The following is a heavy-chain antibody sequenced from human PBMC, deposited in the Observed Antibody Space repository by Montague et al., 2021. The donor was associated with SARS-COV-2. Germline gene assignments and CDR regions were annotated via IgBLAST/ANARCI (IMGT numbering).Heavy chain of an antibody. CDR2: IYCSGST. V-gene: IGHV4-59*01. CDR1: GGSISSYY. J-gene: IGHJ3*02. Sequence: SETLSLTCTVSGGSISSYYWSWIRQPPGEGLEWIGYIYCSGSTXXXPSXKCRVTISVDTSKNQFSLKLSSVTAADTAVYYCARGSGWMGNAFDIWGQGTMVTVSS. CDR3: ARGSGWMGNAFDI. D-gene: IGHD6-19*01.